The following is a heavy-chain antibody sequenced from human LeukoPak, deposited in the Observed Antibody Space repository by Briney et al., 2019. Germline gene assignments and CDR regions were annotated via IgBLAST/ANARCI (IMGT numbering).Heavy chain of an antibody. J-gene: IGHJ6*03. V-gene: IGHV1-2*02. CDR1: GYTFTGYY. CDR3: ARDAIAAAGTQLPYYYYYMDV. Sequence: ASVKVSCKASGYTFTGYYMHWVRQAPGQGLEWMGWINPNSGGTNYAQKFQGRVTMTRNTSISTAYMELSRLRSDDTAVYYCARDAIAAAGTQLPYYYYYMDVWGKGTTVTISS. CDR2: INPNSGGT. D-gene: IGHD6-13*01.